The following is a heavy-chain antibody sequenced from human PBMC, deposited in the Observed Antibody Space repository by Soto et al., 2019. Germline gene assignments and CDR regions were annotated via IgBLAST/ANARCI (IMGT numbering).Heavy chain of an antibody. Sequence: GGSLRLSCAASGFTFSSYAMSWVRQAPGKGLEWVSAISASGGSTYHADSVRGRFTISRDNSKNTLYLHMNSLRVEDTAVYYCAKEGSRGAFWGQGTLVTVSS. CDR3: AKEGSRGAF. CDR1: GFTFSSYA. J-gene: IGHJ4*02. D-gene: IGHD3-10*01. CDR2: ISASGGST. V-gene: IGHV3-23*01.